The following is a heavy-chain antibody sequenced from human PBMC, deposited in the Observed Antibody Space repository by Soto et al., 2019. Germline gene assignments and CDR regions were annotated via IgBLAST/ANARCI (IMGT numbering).Heavy chain of an antibody. Sequence: GSLRLSCAASGFTFSSYAMSWVRQAPGKGLEWVSAISGSGGSTYYADSVKGRFIISRDNSKNTLYLQMNSLRAEDTAVYYCAGTWDYGSWYFDYWGQGTLVTVSS. CDR1: GFTFSSYA. V-gene: IGHV3-23*01. CDR3: AGTWDYGSWYFDY. D-gene: IGHD4-17*01. CDR2: ISGSGGST. J-gene: IGHJ4*02.